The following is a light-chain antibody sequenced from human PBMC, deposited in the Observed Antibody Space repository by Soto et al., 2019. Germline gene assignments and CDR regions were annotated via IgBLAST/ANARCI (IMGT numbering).Light chain of an antibody. CDR3: QSYDNTLSGRGWV. V-gene: IGLV1-40*01. Sequence: QPVLTQPPSVSGAPGQRVTISCTGSSSNIGAGYDVTWYQHLPGTAPKLLIYGNNNRPSGVPDRFSGSKSGTSASLAITGRQAEDEADYYCQSYDNTLSGRGWVFGGGTKLTVL. CDR1: SSNIGAGYD. CDR2: GNN. J-gene: IGLJ3*02.